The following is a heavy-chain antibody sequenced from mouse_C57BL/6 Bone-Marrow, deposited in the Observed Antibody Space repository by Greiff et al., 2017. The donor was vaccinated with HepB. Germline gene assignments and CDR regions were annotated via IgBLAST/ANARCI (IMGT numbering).Heavy chain of an antibody. Sequence: EVKLEESGPVLVKPGASVKMSCKASGYTFTDYYMNWVKQSHGKSLEWIGVINPYNGGTSYNQKFKGKATLTVDKSSSTAYMELNSLTSEDSAVYYCARERDSWGQGTTLTVSS. CDR1: GYTFTDYY. V-gene: IGHV1-19*01. CDR3: ARERDS. CDR2: INPYNGGT. J-gene: IGHJ2*01. D-gene: IGHD3-3*01.